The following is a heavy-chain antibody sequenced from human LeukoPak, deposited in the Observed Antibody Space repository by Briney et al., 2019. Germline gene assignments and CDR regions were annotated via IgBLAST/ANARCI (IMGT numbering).Heavy chain of an antibody. CDR3: ARVRVMTTVTTGAYYYYGMDV. V-gene: IGHV4-31*03. Sequence: SQTLSLTCTVSGGSISSCGYCWSWIRQHPGKGLKWIGYIYYSGSTYYNPSLKSRVTISVDTSKNQFSLKLSSVTAADTAVYYCARVRVMTTVTTGAYYYYGMDVWGQGTTVTVSS. D-gene: IGHD4-4*01. CDR2: IYYSGST. CDR1: GGSISSCGYC. J-gene: IGHJ6*02.